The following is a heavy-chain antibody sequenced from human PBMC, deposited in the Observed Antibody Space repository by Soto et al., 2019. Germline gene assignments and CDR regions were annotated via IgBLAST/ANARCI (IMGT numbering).Heavy chain of an antibody. V-gene: IGHV3-33*01. J-gene: IGHJ4*02. CDR1: GFTFSSYG. D-gene: IGHD3-22*01. Sequence: QVQLVESGGGVVQPGRSLRLSCAASGFTFSSYGMHWVRQAPGKGLEWVAVIWSDGSNKYYADSVKGRFTISRDNSKNTLYLPMNSLRAEDTAVYYCARYYYDSSGYYPLWGQGTLVTVSS. CDR3: ARYYYDSSGYYPL. CDR2: IWSDGSNK.